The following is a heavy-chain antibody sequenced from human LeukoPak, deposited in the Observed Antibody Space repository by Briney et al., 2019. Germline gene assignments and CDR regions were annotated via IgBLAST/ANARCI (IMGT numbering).Heavy chain of an antibody. D-gene: IGHD6-13*01. CDR3: ARDRSRAATQDS. J-gene: IGHJ4*02. V-gene: IGHV3-53*01. Sequence: GGSLRLSCAASSFTVGSNYMSWVRQAPGKGLEWVSSIYSGGSTYYADSVKGRFTISRDNSKNTLYLQMNSPRAEDTAVYYCARDRSRAATQDSWGQGTLVTVSS. CDR2: IYSGGST. CDR1: SFTVGSNY.